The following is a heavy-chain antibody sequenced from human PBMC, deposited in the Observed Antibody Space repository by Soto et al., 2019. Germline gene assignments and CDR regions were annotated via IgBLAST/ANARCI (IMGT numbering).Heavy chain of an antibody. D-gene: IGHD4-17*01. Sequence: QVQLVQSGAEVKKPGSSVKVSCKASGGTFSSYTISWVRQAPGQGLEWMGRINPILGIANYAQKFQGRVTITADKSTSTVYKELSSVRSEDTAVYDRARDIADYGDYDWFDPWGQGTLVTVSS. CDR2: INPILGIA. V-gene: IGHV1-69*08. J-gene: IGHJ5*02. CDR1: GGTFSSYT. CDR3: ARDIADYGDYDWFDP.